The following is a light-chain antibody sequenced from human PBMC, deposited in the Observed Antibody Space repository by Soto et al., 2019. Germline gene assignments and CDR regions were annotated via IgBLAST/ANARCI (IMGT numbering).Light chain of an antibody. CDR2: DAS. CDR3: QLFNSYSPGA. CDR1: QSISSW. J-gene: IGKJ1*01. Sequence: DIQMTQSPSTLSASVGDRVTVTCRASQSISSWLAWYQQKPGKAPKLLIYDASSLESGVPSRFSGSGSGTEFTLTISSLQPDDFATYYCQLFNSYSPGAFGQGTKVDIK. V-gene: IGKV1-5*01.